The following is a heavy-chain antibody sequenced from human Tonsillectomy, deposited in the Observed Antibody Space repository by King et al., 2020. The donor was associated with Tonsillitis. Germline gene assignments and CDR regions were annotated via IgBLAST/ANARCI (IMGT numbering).Heavy chain of an antibody. D-gene: IGHD1-26*01. CDR1: GYTFTTYG. CDR3: GRDLWELRMDV. J-gene: IGHJ6*03. Sequence: QLVQSGAEVKKPGASVKVSCKASGYTFTTYGISWVRQAPGQGLEWMGWISTYNGDTNYAQKLQGRVTMTTDTSTNTSYMEVRSLRSDDTAVYYCGRDLWELRMDVWGKGPTVTVSS. CDR2: ISTYNGDT. V-gene: IGHV1-18*01.